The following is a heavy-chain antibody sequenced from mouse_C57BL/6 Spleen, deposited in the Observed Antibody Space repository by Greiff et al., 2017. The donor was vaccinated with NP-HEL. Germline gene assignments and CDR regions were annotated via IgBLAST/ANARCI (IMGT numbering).Heavy chain of an antibody. V-gene: IGHV10-1*01. CDR1: GFSFNTYA. Sequence: EVQVVESGGGVVQPKGSLKLSCAASGFSFNTYAMNWVRQAPGKGLEWVARIRSKSNNYATYYADSVKDRFTISRDDSESMLYLQMNNLKTEDTAMYYCVMDGYSSWFAYWGQGTLVTVSA. CDR2: IRSKSNNYAT. D-gene: IGHD2-3*01. CDR3: VMDGYSSWFAY. J-gene: IGHJ3*01.